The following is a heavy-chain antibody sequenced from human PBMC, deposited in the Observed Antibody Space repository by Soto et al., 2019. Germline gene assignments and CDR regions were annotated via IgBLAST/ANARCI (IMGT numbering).Heavy chain of an antibody. CDR3: ARDSRVVVAATPRWFDP. Sequence: QVQLVQSGAEVKKPGSSVKVSCKSSGGTFSSYAFSWVRQAHGQGLEWMGGIIPMFGTANYAQKFQGRVTITADESTSTAYMELSSLRFEDTAVYYCARDSRVVVAATPRWFDPWGQGTLVTVSS. V-gene: IGHV1-69*01. D-gene: IGHD2-15*01. J-gene: IGHJ5*02. CDR2: IIPMFGTA. CDR1: GGTFSSYA.